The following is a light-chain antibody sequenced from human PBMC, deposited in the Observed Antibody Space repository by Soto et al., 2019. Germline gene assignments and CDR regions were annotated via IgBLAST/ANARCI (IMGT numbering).Light chain of an antibody. CDR2: HAS. Sequence: EIVITQPPATLSVSPGEGATLSCRASQSVSSNLAGYQQKPGQAPRLVLYHASTRATGIPDRFSGSGSGTEFTLTIASLQSEDFAVYYYQQFYSWPLAFGPGTKVHIK. CDR3: QQFYSWPLA. V-gene: IGKV3-15*01. J-gene: IGKJ3*01. CDR1: QSVSSN.